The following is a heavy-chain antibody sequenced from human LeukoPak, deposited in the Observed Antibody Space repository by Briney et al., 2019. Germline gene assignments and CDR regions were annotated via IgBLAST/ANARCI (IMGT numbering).Heavy chain of an antibody. V-gene: IGHV4-39*01. Sequence: SETLSLTCIVSGDSISSRTYYWGWIRQPPGKGLEWIGSVYYSVATYYNPSLKSRVTISVDTSKNQFSLKLTSVTAADTAVYYCARIYSAYDTDYWGQGTLVTVSS. CDR3: ARIYSAYDTDY. D-gene: IGHD5-12*01. J-gene: IGHJ4*02. CDR2: VYYSVAT. CDR1: GDSISSRTYY.